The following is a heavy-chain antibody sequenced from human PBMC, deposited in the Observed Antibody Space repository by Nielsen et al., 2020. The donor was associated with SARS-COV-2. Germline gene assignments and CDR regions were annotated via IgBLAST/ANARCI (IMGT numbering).Heavy chain of an antibody. CDR1: GYTFTSYA. CDR2: VNAGNGNT. CDR3: ATAPAAMRSGWFDP. D-gene: IGHD2-2*01. V-gene: IGHV1-3*01. J-gene: IGHJ5*02. Sequence: ASVNVSCKASGYTFTSYAMHWVRQAPGQRLEWMGWVNAGNGNTKYSQKFQGRVTITRDTSASTASMELSSLRSEDTAVYYCATAPAAMRSGWFDPWGQGTLVTVSS.